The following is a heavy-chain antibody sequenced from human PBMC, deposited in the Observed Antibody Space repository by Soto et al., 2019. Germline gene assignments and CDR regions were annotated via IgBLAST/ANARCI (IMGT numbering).Heavy chain of an antibody. CDR1: GGSFSGYY. D-gene: IGHD6-13*01. V-gene: IGHV4-34*01. J-gene: IGHJ6*02. CDR2: INHSGST. CDR3: ARGGSSSWYYYYYGMDV. Sequence: PSETLSLTCAVYGGSFSGYYWSWIRHPPGKGLEWIGEINHSGSTNYNPSLKSRVTISVDTSKNQFSLKLSSVTAADTAVYYCARGGSSSWYYYYYGMDVWGQGTTVTVSS.